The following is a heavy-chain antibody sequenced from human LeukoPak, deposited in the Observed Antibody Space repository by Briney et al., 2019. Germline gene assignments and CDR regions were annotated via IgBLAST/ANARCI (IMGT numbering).Heavy chain of an antibody. CDR2: INPSGGST. Sequence: ASVKVSCKASGGTFTSYYMHWVRQAPGQGLEWMGIINPSGGSTSYAQKFQGRVTMTRDTSTSTVYMELSSLSSEDTAVYYCASSGGTWNYYYWGQGTLVTVSS. CDR1: GGTFTSYY. V-gene: IGHV1-46*03. D-gene: IGHD1-7*01. J-gene: IGHJ4*02. CDR3: ASSGGTWNYYY.